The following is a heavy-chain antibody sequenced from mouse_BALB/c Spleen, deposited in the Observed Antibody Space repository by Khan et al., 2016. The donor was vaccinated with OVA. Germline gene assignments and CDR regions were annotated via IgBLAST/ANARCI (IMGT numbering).Heavy chain of an antibody. CDR3: SRSGYAAWFAY. CDR2: IDPENGET. Sequence: VRLQQSGAELVRPGALVKLSCKASGFNIKDYYIHWVKQRPEQGLEWIGWIDPENGETVYDPKFQGKAIITADTSSNTAYLNLSNLTSEDTAVNYCSRSGYAAWFAYWGQGALVTVSS. CDR1: GFNIKDYY. V-gene: IGHV14-1*02. D-gene: IGHD2-10*02. J-gene: IGHJ3*01.